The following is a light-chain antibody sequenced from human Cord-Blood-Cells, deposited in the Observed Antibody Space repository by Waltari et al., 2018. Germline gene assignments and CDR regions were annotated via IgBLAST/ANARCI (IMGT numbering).Light chain of an antibody. J-gene: IGKJ2*03. V-gene: IGKV3-20*01. CDR1: QSVSSSY. CDR3: QQYGSSPYS. Sequence: EIVLPQSPATLSLSPGARATLPCRASQSVSSSYLAWYQQKPGQPPRLLIYGSSSRATGIPDRLSGSGAGTGFTLTSSRLEPEDFAVYYCQQYGSSPYSFGQGTKVEIK. CDR2: GSS.